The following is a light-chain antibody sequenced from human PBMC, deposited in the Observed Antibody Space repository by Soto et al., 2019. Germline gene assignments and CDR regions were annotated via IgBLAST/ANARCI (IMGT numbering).Light chain of an antibody. Sequence: QSVLTQPASVCGSPGQSSTISCTGTISDVGSYNYVSWYQHHPGKAPRLMIYASSNRPSGVSHRFYGSRSGKKASLTISGLQAEHAADYYCSSYTSGSTLYVFGTWTKVTV. CDR1: ISDVGSYNY. J-gene: IGLJ1*01. CDR2: ASS. CDR3: SSYTSGSTLYV. V-gene: IGLV2-14*01.